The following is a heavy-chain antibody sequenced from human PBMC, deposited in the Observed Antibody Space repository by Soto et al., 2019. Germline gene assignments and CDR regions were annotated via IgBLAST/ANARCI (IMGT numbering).Heavy chain of an antibody. CDR3: AHVTPVIPYYGSGSSWFDP. Sequence: QITLKKSGPTLVKPTQTLTLTCTFSGFSLSTSGVGVGWIRQPPGKALEWLALIYWNDDKRYSPSLKSRLTITKATAKTQVVLTMTNMDPVDTATYCCAHVTPVIPYYGSGSSWFDPWVQGTLVTVSS. V-gene: IGHV2-5*01. CDR2: IYWNDDK. CDR1: GFSLSTSGVG. D-gene: IGHD3-10*01. J-gene: IGHJ5*02.